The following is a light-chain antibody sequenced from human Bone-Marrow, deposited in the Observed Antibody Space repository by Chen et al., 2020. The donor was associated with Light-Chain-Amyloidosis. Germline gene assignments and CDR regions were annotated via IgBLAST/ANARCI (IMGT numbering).Light chain of an antibody. J-gene: IGLJ2*01. Sequence: SYELTQPPSVSVSPGQMARNHCSGDDLPTKYAYWYQQKPGQAPVLVIHRDTERPSGISERFSGSSSGTTATLTISGVQAEDEADYHCQSADSSGTYEVIFGGGTKLTVL. CDR2: RDT. CDR1: DLPTKY. V-gene: IGLV3-25*03. CDR3: QSADSSGTYEVI.